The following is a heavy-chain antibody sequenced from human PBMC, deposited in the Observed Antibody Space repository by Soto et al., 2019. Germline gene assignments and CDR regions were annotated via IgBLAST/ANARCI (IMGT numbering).Heavy chain of an antibody. CDR2: IKQDESEK. CDR1: GFTFSSYW. Sequence: GGSLRLSCAASGFTFSSYWMSWVRQAPGKGLEWVANIKQDESEKYYVDSVKGRFTISRDNAKNSLYLQMNSLRAEDTAVYYCARPSGYCSGGSCFPFDYWGQGILVTVSS. J-gene: IGHJ4*02. D-gene: IGHD2-15*01. V-gene: IGHV3-7*05. CDR3: ARPSGYCSGGSCFPFDY.